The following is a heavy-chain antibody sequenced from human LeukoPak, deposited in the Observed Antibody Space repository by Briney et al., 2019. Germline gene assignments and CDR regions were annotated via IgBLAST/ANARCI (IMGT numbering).Heavy chain of an antibody. V-gene: IGHV3-64*04. D-gene: IGHD5-12*01. CDR3: VKADSGYDLLFDY. Sequence: GGSLRLSCSASGFTFSAYAMYWVRQAPGKGLEYVSGISSNGGSSFYADSVKGRFTISRDNSKNTLYLQMNSLRAEDTAVYYCVKADSGYDLLFDYWGQGTLVTVSS. J-gene: IGHJ4*02. CDR1: GFTFSAYA. CDR2: ISSNGGSS.